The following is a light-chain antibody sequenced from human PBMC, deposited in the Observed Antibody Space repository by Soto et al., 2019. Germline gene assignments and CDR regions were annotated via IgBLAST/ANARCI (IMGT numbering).Light chain of an antibody. J-gene: IGKJ1*01. Sequence: EIVLTQSPGTLSLSPGERATLSCRASQSVSSSYLAWYQRKPGEAPRLLIYGASSRATGIPDRFSGSGSGTEFTLTISSLQSEDSAVYYCHQYDNWPPWTFGQGTKVDIK. CDR2: GAS. V-gene: IGKV3-20*01. CDR3: HQYDNWPPWT. CDR1: QSVSSSY.